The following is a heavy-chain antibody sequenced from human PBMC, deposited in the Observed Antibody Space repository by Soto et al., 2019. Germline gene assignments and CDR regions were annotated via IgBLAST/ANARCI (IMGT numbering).Heavy chain of an antibody. D-gene: IGHD2-2*02. V-gene: IGHV3-23*01. CDR3: AVISCNSYPSNFRR. J-gene: IGHJ1*01. CDR1: GITFSNEG. Sequence: PGGSLRLSFVVSGITFSNEGMTCVRQARGRGLEWVSGISGSGVSTYYADSVKGRFIISRDNSKNTLFLQMNSMRAADTAVYYCAVISCNSYPSNFRRWGQGTMVTVSS. CDR2: ISGSGVST.